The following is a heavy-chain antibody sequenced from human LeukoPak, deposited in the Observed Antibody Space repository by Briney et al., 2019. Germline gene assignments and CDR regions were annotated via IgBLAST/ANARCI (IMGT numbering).Heavy chain of an antibody. CDR1: GFFFSHYA. V-gene: IGHV3-23*01. CDR2: ISGSGATT. D-gene: IGHD1-1*01. CDR3: ARDRLNWNDVSNAFDI. Sequence: AGSLRLTCEGSGFFFSHYAMNWVRQTPWKGLEWVAVISGSGATTNYADSVKGRFNISRDSSNNVLYLRMNSLRAEDTAVYYCARDRLNWNDVSNAFDIWGQGTMVTVSS. J-gene: IGHJ3*02.